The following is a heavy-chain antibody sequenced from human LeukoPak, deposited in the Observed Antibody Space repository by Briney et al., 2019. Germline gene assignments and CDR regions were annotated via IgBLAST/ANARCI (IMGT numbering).Heavy chain of an antibody. CDR3: TRDRYYYGSESSQVSPKEGIDY. J-gene: IGHJ4*02. CDR2: IKSKTEGRIT. D-gene: IGHD3-10*01. Sequence: GGSLTLSCALSGLTFSNYAMSWVRHAPGEGLEWVGCIKSKTEGRITEYAAGVKYRFSISRDDSKNTLYLEMNSLKTEDTAVYYCTRDRYYYGSESSQVSPKEGIDYWGQGTLVTVSS. V-gene: IGHV3-15*01. CDR1: GLTFSNYA.